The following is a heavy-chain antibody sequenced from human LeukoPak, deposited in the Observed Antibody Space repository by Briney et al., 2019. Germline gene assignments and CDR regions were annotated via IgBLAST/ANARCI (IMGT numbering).Heavy chain of an antibody. Sequence: KASETLSLTCTVSGGSISSYYWTWIRQPPGEGLEWIGRIYTSGTTNYNPSLKSRVTISVDTSRNQFSLNLSSVTAADTAVYYCARVLYTSSSWFDPWGQGTLVTVSS. V-gene: IGHV4-4*07. CDR1: GGSISSYY. J-gene: IGHJ5*02. CDR3: ARVLYTSSSWFDP. CDR2: IYTSGTT. D-gene: IGHD6-6*01.